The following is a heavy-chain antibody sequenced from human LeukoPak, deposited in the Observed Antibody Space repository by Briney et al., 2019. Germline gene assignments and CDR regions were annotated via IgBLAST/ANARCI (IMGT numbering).Heavy chain of an antibody. CDR2: IWYDGSNK. J-gene: IGHJ3*02. CDR1: GFTFSSYG. D-gene: IGHD3-22*01. CDR3: ARGYSSGYPDAFDI. Sequence: GGSLRLSCAASGFTFSSYGMHWVRQAPGKGLEWVAVIWYDGSNKYYADSVKGRFTISRDNSKNTLYLQMNSLRAEDTAVYYCARGYSSGYPDAFDIWGQGTMVTVSS. V-gene: IGHV3-33*01.